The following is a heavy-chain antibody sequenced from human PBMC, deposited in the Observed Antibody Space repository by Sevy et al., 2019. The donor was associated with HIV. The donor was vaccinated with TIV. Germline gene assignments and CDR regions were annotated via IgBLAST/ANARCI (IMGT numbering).Heavy chain of an antibody. D-gene: IGHD5-18*01. J-gene: IGHJ4*02. CDR3: ANIQPETWGQPFDY. CDR1: GFTFSSYA. Sequence: GGSLRLSCAASGFTFSSYAMSWVRQAPGKGLEWVSAISGSGGSTYYADSVKGRLTMSRDNSKNTLELQMNSLRAEDSAVYSCANIQPETWGQPFDYWGQGTLVTVSS. V-gene: IGHV3-23*01. CDR2: ISGSGGST.